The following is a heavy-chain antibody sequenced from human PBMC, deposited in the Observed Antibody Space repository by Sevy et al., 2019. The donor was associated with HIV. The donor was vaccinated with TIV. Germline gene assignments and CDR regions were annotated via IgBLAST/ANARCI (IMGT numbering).Heavy chain of an antibody. J-gene: IGHJ4*02. V-gene: IGHV3-23*01. CDR1: GFTFSKYS. CDR2: FSFGCGKI. Sequence: GSPRLSCAASGFTFSKYSMSWIRQTPGKGLEWVSTFSFGCGKINYADSVKGRFTISRDDSRNTFYLQMNSLRAEDTAIYYCAREGCTKPHDYWGQGTVVTVSS. D-gene: IGHD2-8*01. CDR3: AREGCTKPHDY.